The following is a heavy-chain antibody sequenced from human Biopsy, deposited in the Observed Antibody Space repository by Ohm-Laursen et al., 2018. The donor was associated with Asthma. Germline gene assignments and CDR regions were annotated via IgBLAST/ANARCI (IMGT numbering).Heavy chain of an antibody. CDR3: ARTFHFWSPYHAEHYQL. CDR1: GFTFGDYC. D-gene: IGHD3-3*01. Sequence: SLRLSFAASGFTFGDYCMSWVRQVPGQGLEWVANIKQDGSEKNHVDSLKGRFTISRDNAKNLLIPQRNSLRAEDTAVYYCARTFHFWSPYHAEHYQLWGQGTLVTVSS. CDR2: IKQDGSEK. J-gene: IGHJ1*01. V-gene: IGHV3-7*01.